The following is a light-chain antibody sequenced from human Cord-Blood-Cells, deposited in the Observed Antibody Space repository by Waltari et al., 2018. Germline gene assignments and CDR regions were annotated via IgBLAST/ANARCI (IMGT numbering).Light chain of an antibody. Sequence: EIVMTQSPATLSVSPGERATLSCRASQSVSSTLAWYQQKPGQAPRRLIYGASTRATGIPARFSGSGSGTKFTLTISSLQSEDFAVYYCQQYNNWPPWTFGQGTKVEIK. CDR1: QSVSST. J-gene: IGKJ1*01. CDR2: GAS. CDR3: QQYNNWPPWT. V-gene: IGKV3-15*01.